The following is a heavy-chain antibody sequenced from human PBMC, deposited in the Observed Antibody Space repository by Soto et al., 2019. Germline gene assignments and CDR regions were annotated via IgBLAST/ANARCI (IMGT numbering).Heavy chain of an antibody. J-gene: IGHJ4*02. CDR1: GFTFTFYD. V-gene: IGHV1-8*01. CDR3: ARRKCSGWEFSKGSEYFDY. D-gene: IGHD6-19*01. CDR2: MNANSGNT. Sequence: QVQLVQSGAEVKKPGASVKVSFKASGFTFTFYDMNWVRQATGQWHEWMGWMNANSGNTGYAQKFQGRVTMTRNTSISTAYMELSSMRSEDTAVYYCARRKCSGWEFSKGSEYFDYWCQGALVTDSS.